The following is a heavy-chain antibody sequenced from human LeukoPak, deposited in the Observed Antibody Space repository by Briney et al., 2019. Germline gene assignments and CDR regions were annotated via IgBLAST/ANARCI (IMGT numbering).Heavy chain of an antibody. J-gene: IGHJ6*03. D-gene: IGHD6-13*01. CDR1: GYTFTSYD. CDR2: MNPNSGNT. V-gene: IGHV1-8*01. CDR3: ARDRHSSSWLSRHLWTSYMDV. Sequence: GASVKVSCKASGYTFTSYDINWVRQATGQGLEWMGWMNPNSGNTGYAQKFQGRVTMTRNTSISTAYMELSSLRSEDTAVYYCARDRHSSSWLSRHLWTSYMDVWGKGTTVTVSS.